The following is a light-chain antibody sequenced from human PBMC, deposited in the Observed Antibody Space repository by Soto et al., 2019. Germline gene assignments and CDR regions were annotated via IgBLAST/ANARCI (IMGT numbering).Light chain of an antibody. V-gene: IGKV1-39*01. CDR2: AGS. J-gene: IGKJ1*01. Sequence: DIQMSQYPSSLSASVGDRVIITCRASRPINKSLNWYQQTPGKAPKVLIYAGSSLESGVPSRFSGSGSGTDFTLTISSLQPEDFATYYCQQNYSLPRTFGQGT. CDR3: QQNYSLPRT. CDR1: RPINKS.